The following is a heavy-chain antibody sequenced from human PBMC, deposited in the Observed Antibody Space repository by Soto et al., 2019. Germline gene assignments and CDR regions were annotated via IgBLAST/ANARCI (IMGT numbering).Heavy chain of an antibody. V-gene: IGHV4-34*01. D-gene: IGHD2-2*02. CDR2: INHSVST. J-gene: IGHJ6*02. Sequence: PSETLSLTCAVYGGSFSGYYWSWIRQPPGKGLEWIGEINHSVSTNYNPSLKSRVTMSVDTSKNQFSLKLSSVTAADTAVYYCARIVVVPAAIRLGYYYYCGMDVWGQGTTVTVS. CDR3: ARIVVVPAAIRLGYYYYCGMDV. CDR1: GGSFSGYY.